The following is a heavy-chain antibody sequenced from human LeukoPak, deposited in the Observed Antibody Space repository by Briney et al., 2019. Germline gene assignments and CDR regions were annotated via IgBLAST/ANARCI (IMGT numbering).Heavy chain of an antibody. D-gene: IGHD3-16*01. Sequence: SETLSLTCTVSGGSIHSGGFYWSWIRQHPGKGLEWIGYIYYSGSTYYNPSLKSRLTISVDTSKNQFSLKLSSVTAADTAVYYWGRGGGNMITRFGPWGQGTLVTVSS. V-gene: IGHV4-31*03. CDR2: IYYSGST. J-gene: IGHJ5*02. CDR3: GRGGGNMITRFGP. CDR1: GGSIHSGGFY.